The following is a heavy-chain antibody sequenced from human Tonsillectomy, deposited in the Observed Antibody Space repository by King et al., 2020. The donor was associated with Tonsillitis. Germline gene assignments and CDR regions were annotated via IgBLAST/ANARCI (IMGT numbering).Heavy chain of an antibody. V-gene: IGHV4-38-2*01. CDR2: IYHSGTT. J-gene: IGHJ4*02. CDR1: GYSISSGYY. Sequence: VQLQESGPGLVKPSETLSLTCAVSGYSISSGYYWGWIRQPPGKGLKWIGSIYHSGTTYYNPSLKSRVTISVDMSKNQFSLKLSSVTAADTAVYYCARYGDSGSGSGFFDYWGQGTLVTVSS. CDR3: ARYGDSGSGSGFFDY. D-gene: IGHD3-10*01.